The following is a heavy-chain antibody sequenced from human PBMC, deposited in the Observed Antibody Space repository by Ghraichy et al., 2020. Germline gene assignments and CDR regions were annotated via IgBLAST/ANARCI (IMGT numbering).Heavy chain of an antibody. Sequence: GGSLRLSCAASGFTFSSYWMHWVRQAPGKGLVWVSRINSDGSSTSYADSVKGRFTISRDNAKNTLYLQMNSLRAEDTAVYYCARGGTTVTTFGTYYYYYYYMDVWGKGTTVTVSS. D-gene: IGHD4-11*01. V-gene: IGHV3-74*01. CDR1: GFTFSSYW. CDR3: ARGGTTVTTFGTYYYYYYYMDV. CDR2: INSDGSST. J-gene: IGHJ6*03.